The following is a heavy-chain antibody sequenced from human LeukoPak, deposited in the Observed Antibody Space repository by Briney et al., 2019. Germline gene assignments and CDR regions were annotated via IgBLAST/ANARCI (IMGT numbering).Heavy chain of an antibody. CDR2: IYYSGST. CDR3: ARASYCSGGSCFNDAFGI. D-gene: IGHD2-15*01. Sequence: SETLSLTCTVSGGSISSSSYYWGWIRQPPGKGLKWIGTIYYSGSTSYNPSLKSRVTISVDTSKNQFSLKLSSVTAADTAVYYCARASYCSGGSCFNDAFGIWGQGTMVTVSS. V-gene: IGHV4-39*07. J-gene: IGHJ3*02. CDR1: GGSISSSSYY.